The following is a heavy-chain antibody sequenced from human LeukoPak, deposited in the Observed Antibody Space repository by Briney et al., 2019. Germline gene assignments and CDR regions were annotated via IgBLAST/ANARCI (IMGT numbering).Heavy chain of an antibody. CDR2: ISGSGGST. Sequence: GGSLRLSCAASGFSFSVYWMHWVRQAPGKGLEWVSAISGSGGSTYYADSVKGRFTISRDNSKNTLYLQMNSLRAEDTAVYYCATEDIVATPWGQGTLVTGSS. D-gene: IGHD5-12*01. J-gene: IGHJ4*02. CDR1: GFSFSVYW. V-gene: IGHV3-23*01. CDR3: ATEDIVATP.